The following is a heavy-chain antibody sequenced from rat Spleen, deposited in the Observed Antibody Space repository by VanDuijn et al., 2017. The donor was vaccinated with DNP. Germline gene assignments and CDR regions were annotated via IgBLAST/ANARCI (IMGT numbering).Heavy chain of an antibody. Sequence: EVQLQESGPGLVKPSQSLSLTCSVTGYSITSHYWGWIRKFPGNKMEWMGYISYSVSTSYNPSLKSRISITRDTSKNQFFLQLNSLTTEDTATYYCARYRTTHYYVMDAWGQGASVTVSS. CDR1: GYSITSHY. D-gene: IGHD1-11*01. CDR2: ISYSVST. V-gene: IGHV3-1*01. J-gene: IGHJ4*01. CDR3: ARYRTTHYYVMDA.